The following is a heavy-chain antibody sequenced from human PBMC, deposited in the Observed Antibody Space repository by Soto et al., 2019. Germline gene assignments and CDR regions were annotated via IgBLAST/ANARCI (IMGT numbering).Heavy chain of an antibody. Sequence: PGGSLRLSCSASGFSFRDSAMHWVHQAPGKELEYVSAISTHGRNTYYADSVKGRFTISRDNSKNTVHLQMSSLRVEDTAVYYCVRDVFGVVIFDSWGQGTPVTVSS. V-gene: IGHV3-64D*08. J-gene: IGHJ4*02. CDR3: VRDVFGVVIFDS. CDR1: GFSFRDSA. CDR2: ISTHGRNT. D-gene: IGHD3-3*01.